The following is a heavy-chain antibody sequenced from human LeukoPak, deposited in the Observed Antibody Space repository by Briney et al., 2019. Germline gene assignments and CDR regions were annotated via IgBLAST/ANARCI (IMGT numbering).Heavy chain of an antibody. CDR2: IYSGGST. D-gene: IGHD6-6*01. Sequence: GGSLRLSCAASGFTVSRNYMTWVRQAPGKGLEWVSVIYSGGSTYYADSVKGRFTISRDTSKNTVYLQMNSLRDEDTAIYYCARDRPARSVDYWGQGTLVTVSS. CDR1: GFTVSRNY. V-gene: IGHV3-66*01. CDR3: ARDRPARSVDY. J-gene: IGHJ4*02.